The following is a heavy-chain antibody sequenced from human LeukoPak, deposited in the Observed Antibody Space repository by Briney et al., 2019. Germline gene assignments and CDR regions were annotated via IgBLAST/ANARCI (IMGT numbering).Heavy chain of an antibody. CDR1: GFTFSSYS. CDR2: IDSGSGNI. Sequence: GGSLRLSCAVSGFTFSSYSLNWVRQAPGKGLEWLSYIDSGSGNIYYRDSVKGRFTISRDNAQDSLYLQMDSLRDEDTAVYYCAREDDDWGPNTLDVWGQGTVVTVSS. D-gene: IGHD7-27*01. J-gene: IGHJ3*01. CDR3: AREDDDWGPNTLDV. V-gene: IGHV3-48*02.